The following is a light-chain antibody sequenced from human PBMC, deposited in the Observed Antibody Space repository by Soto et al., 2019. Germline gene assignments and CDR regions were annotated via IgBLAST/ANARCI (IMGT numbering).Light chain of an antibody. Sequence: QAASVSGSPGQSITISCTGTSSDIGRYNYVSWYQQHPGKAPKLMIYDVTNRPSGVSSRFSGSKSGNTASLTISGLQAEDEADYYCMSPTTRVTWVFGGGTKVTVL. V-gene: IGLV2-14*03. CDR3: MSPTTRVTWV. CDR1: SSDIGRYNY. CDR2: DVT. J-gene: IGLJ3*02.